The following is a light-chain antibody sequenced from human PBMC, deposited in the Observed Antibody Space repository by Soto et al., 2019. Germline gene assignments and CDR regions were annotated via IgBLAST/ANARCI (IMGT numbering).Light chain of an antibody. CDR3: SSYAGSGVVV. Sequence: QSALTQPASVSASPGQSITISCTGTSSDVGGYNYVSWYQQYPGKAPKLMIYDVSDRPSGVSQRFSGSKSGDTASLTISGLQTEDEADYYCSSYAGSGVVVFGGGTKRTVL. V-gene: IGLV2-14*03. J-gene: IGLJ3*02. CDR2: DVS. CDR1: SSDVGGYNY.